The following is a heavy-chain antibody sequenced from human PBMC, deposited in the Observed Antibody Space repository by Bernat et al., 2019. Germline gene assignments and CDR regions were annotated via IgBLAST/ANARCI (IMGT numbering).Heavy chain of an antibody. D-gene: IGHD3-16*01. Sequence: QVQLVESGGGVVQPGRSLRLSCAASGFTFSSYGMHWVRQAPGKGLEWVAVIWYDGSNKYYDESVKGRFTISRDNSKNTLYLQMNSLRAEDTAVYYCARELAGYVYYYYGMDVWGQGTTVTVSS. J-gene: IGHJ6*02. CDR2: IWYDGSNK. CDR1: GFTFSSYG. V-gene: IGHV3-33*01. CDR3: ARELAGYVYYYYGMDV.